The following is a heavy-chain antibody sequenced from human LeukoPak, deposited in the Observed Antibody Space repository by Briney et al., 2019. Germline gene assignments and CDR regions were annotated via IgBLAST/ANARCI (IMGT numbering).Heavy chain of an antibody. CDR1: GGSISSSSYY. CDR3: ARTGRYGGSGGEENY. J-gene: IGHJ4*02. D-gene: IGHD4/OR15-4a*01. V-gene: IGHV4-39*07. CDR2: IYYSGST. Sequence: SETLSLTCTVSGGSISSSSYYWGWIRQPPGKGLEWIGSIYYSGSTYYNPSLKSRVTISVDTSKNQFSLKLSSVTAADTAVYYCARTGRYGGSGGEENYWGQGTLVTVSS.